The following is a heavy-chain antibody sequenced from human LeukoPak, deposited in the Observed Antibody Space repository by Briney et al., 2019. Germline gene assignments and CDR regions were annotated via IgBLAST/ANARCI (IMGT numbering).Heavy chain of an antibody. V-gene: IGHV4-39*01. CDR1: GGSISSTSYY. CDR3: ARIPVHYYYDSSGYIY. CDR2: IYYSGGT. D-gene: IGHD3-22*01. Sequence: SETLSLTCIVSGGSISSTSYYWGWIRQPPGKGLEWIGSIYYSGGTYYNPSLKSRVTISVDTSKNQFSLKLSSVTAANTAVYYCARIPVHYYYDSSGYIYWGQGTLVTVSS. J-gene: IGHJ4*02.